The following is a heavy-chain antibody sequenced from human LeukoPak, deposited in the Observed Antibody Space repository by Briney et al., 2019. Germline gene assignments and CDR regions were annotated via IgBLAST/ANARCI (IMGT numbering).Heavy chain of an antibody. V-gene: IGHV1-2*02. CDR3: ARDRYTSSGNVFDI. CDR1: GYTFTDYY. Sequence: ASVKVSCKASGYTFTDYYVHWVRQAPGQGLEWMGWLNPTSGGTNYAQNFQGRVTMTRDTSISTAYMELSGLRSDDTAVYYCARDRYTSSGNVFDIWGQGTMVAVSS. J-gene: IGHJ3*02. D-gene: IGHD1-26*01. CDR2: LNPTSGGT.